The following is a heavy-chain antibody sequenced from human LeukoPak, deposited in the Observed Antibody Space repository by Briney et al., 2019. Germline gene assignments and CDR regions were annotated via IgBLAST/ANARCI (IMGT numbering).Heavy chain of an antibody. CDR1: GLNFTNSA. J-gene: IGHJ5*02. V-gene: IGHV3-30*18. Sequence: GGSLRLSCVVPGLNFTNSAMHWVRQAPDKGPEWVAVISYDGSHQYYADSVRGRFTISRDDAKNSVFLQMDSLRVEDTAVYYCAKDGGDHRNSWFDPWGQGTLVSVSS. D-gene: IGHD2-21*02. CDR2: ISYDGSHQ. CDR3: AKDGGDHRNSWFDP.